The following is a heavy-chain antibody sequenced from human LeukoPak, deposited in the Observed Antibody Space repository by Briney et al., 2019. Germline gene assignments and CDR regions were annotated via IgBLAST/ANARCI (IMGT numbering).Heavy chain of an antibody. CDR2: ISAYNGNI. D-gene: IGHD6-6*01. J-gene: IGHJ4*02. Sequence: ASVKVSCKASGYTFTSYYMHWVRQAPGQGLEWMGWISAYNGNINYAQKLQGRVTMTTDTSTRTAYMEVRSLRSDDTAVYYCARDLGEARPTRADYWGQGTLVTV. CDR3: ARDLGEARPTRADY. CDR1: GYTFTSYY. V-gene: IGHV1-18*04.